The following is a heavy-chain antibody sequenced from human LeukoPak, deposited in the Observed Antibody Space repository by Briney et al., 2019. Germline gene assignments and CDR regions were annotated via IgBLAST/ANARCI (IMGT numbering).Heavy chain of an antibody. V-gene: IGHV1-8*01. CDR2: MNPNSGNK. Sequence: GASVKVSCKASGYTFTSYDINWVRQATGQGLEWMGWMNPNSGNKGYAQKFQGRVTMTRNTSISTAYMELSSLRSEDTAVYYCAKREYCSGGSCYPGGDYYYYYGMDAWGQGTTVTVSS. J-gene: IGHJ6*02. CDR3: AKREYCSGGSCYPGGDYYYYYGMDA. CDR1: GYTFTSYD. D-gene: IGHD2-15*01.